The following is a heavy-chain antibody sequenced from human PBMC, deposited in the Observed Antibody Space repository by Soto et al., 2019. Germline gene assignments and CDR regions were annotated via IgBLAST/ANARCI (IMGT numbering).Heavy chain of an antibody. J-gene: IGHJ6*02. Sequence: QVQLVQSGAEVKKPGSSVKVSCKASGGTFSSYAISWVRQAPGQGLEWMGGIIPIFGTANYAQKFQGRVTITADESTSTAYMELSSLRSEDTAVYYCARRLRYYDSLTDSGGVDVWGQGTTVTVSS. CDR2: IIPIFGTA. V-gene: IGHV1-69*12. CDR3: ARRLRYYDSLTDSGGVDV. D-gene: IGHD3-9*01. CDR1: GGTFSSYA.